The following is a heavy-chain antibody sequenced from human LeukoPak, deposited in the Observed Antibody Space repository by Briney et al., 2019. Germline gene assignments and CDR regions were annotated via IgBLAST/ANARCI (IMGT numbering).Heavy chain of an antibody. Sequence: GESLKISCAASGFTFSSYGMHWVRQAPGKGLEWVAFIRYDGSNKYYADSVKGRFTISRDNSKNTLYLQMNSLRAEDTAVYYCAKDLVATFPNWFDPWGQGTLVTVSS. CDR1: GFTFSSYG. CDR3: AKDLVATFPNWFDP. V-gene: IGHV3-30*02. D-gene: IGHD5-12*01. J-gene: IGHJ5*02. CDR2: IRYDGSNK.